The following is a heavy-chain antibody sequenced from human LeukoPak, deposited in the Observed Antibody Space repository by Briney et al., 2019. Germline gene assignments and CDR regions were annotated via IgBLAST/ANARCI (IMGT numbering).Heavy chain of an antibody. CDR2: IHRDGSVR. J-gene: IGHJ5*02. Sequence: GGSVSLSCEACGFSFNSFWMIWVRQAPGKGLEWVANIHRDGSVRHYVESVWGRFTISRDNAKNSLFLQMNSLRVEDTAVYYCAREDGGWLRADLWGQGTLVTVSS. V-gene: IGHV3-7*01. CDR3: AREDGGWLRADL. D-gene: IGHD5-24*01. CDR1: GFSFNSFW.